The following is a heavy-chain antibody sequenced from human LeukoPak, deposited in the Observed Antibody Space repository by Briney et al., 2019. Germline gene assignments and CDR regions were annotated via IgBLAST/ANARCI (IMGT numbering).Heavy chain of an antibody. CDR3: ALIREIDAFDI. Sequence: GGSLRLSCAASGFTFSSYGMNWVRQAPGKGLEWVSSISSSSSYIYYADSVKGRFTISRDNAKNSLYLQMNSLRAEDTAVYYCALIREIDAFDIWGQGTMVTVSS. CDR1: GFTFSSYG. V-gene: IGHV3-21*01. D-gene: IGHD3-16*01. CDR2: ISSSSSYI. J-gene: IGHJ3*02.